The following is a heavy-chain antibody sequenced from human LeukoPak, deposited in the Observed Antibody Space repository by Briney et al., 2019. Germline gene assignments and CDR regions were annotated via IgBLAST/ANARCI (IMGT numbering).Heavy chain of an antibody. CDR2: IYTSGST. V-gene: IGHV4-61*02. CDR1: GGSISSGSYY. CDR3: ASGVRCSSTSCFNGQYYYYYMDV. Sequence: SETLSLACTVSGGSISSGSYYWSWIRQPAGKGLEWIGRIYTSGSTNYNPSLKSRVTISVDTSKNQFSLKLSSVTAADTAVYYCASGVRCSSTSCFNGQYYYYYMDVWGKGTTVTVSS. D-gene: IGHD2-2*01. J-gene: IGHJ6*03.